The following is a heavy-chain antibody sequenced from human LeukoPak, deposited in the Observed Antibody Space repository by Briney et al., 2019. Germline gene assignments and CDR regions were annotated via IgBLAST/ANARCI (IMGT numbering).Heavy chain of an antibody. D-gene: IGHD4-17*01. CDR1: GFTFSSYW. J-gene: IGHJ6*04. V-gene: IGHV3-7*03. CDR2: IKQVGSEK. CDR3: ARDTYGDFICYYYYGMDV. Sequence: GGSLRLSRSPSGFTFSSYWMSWVGQAPGRGLDGVANIKQVGSEKYYVDSVKGKFTISRDNAKNSLFLQMNSLRAEDTAVYYCARDTYGDFICYYYYGMDVWGKGTTVTVSS.